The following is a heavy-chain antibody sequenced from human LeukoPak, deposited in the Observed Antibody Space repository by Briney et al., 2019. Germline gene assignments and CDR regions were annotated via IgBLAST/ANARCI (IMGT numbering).Heavy chain of an antibody. CDR2: IYTSGRS. Sequence: SETLSLTCAVYGGSVSSYYWSWIRQPAGKGLEWIGRIYTSGRSDYNPSLKSRVTMSVDTSKNQFSLKLSSVTAADTAVYYCARDKVRDSSGYYDAFDIWGQGTMVTISS. CDR3: ARDKVRDSSGYYDAFDI. V-gene: IGHV4-4*07. CDR1: GGSVSSYY. D-gene: IGHD3-22*01. J-gene: IGHJ3*02.